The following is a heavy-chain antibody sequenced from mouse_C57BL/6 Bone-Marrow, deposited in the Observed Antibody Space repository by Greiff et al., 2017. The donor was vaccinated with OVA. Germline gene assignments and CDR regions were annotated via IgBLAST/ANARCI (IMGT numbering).Heavy chain of an antibody. CDR1: GFNIKDDY. J-gene: IGHJ4*01. V-gene: IGHV14-4*01. CDR2: IDPENGDT. Sequence: VQLQQSGAELVRPGASVKLSCTASGFNIKDDYMHWVKQRPEQGLEWIGWIDPENGDTEYASKFQGKATITADTSSHTAYLQLSSLTSEDTAVYYCTVELPLRAMDYWGQGTSVTVSS. D-gene: IGHD1-1*01. CDR3: TVELPLRAMDY.